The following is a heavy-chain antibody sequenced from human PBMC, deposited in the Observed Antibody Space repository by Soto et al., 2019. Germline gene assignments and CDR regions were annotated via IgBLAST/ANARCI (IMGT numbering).Heavy chain of an antibody. J-gene: IGHJ4*02. Sequence: GGSQRLSCAASGFTFSSYGLHWVRQAPGKGLEWVAVISYDGSNKYYADSVQGRFTISRDNSKNTLYLQMNSLRAEDTAVYYCARAGVDSSSPAGIDYWGQGALVTVSS. V-gene: IGHV3-30*03. CDR1: GFTFSSYG. CDR3: ARAGVDSSSPAGIDY. D-gene: IGHD3-22*01. CDR2: ISYDGSNK.